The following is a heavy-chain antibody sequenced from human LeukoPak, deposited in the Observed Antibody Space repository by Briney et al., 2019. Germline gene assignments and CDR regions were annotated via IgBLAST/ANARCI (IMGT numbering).Heavy chain of an antibody. CDR1: GYSFSDYS. CDR3: GRGGSRSGYLYYFDY. D-gene: IGHD3-10*01. J-gene: IGHJ4*02. Sequence: ASVKVSCKASGYSFSDYSVHWVRQAPGQGLEWMGRINSNSGATSYAQNFQGRVTMTRDTSISTAYMELSGLTSDDTAVYYCGRGGSRSGYLYYFDYWGQGTLVSVSS. V-gene: IGHV1-2*06. CDR2: INSNSGAT.